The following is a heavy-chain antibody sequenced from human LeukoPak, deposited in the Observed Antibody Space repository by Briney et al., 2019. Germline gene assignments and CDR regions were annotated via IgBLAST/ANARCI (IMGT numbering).Heavy chain of an antibody. Sequence: PGGSLRLSCAASGFTFSSYAMHWVRQAPGKGLERVAVISYDGSNKYYADSVKGRFTISRDNSKNTLYLQMNSLRAEDTAVYYCARDPTYYYDSSGYYPFDYWGQGTLVTVSS. CDR1: GFTFSSYA. CDR3: ARDPTYYYDSSGYYPFDY. J-gene: IGHJ4*02. D-gene: IGHD3-22*01. CDR2: ISYDGSNK. V-gene: IGHV3-30-3*01.